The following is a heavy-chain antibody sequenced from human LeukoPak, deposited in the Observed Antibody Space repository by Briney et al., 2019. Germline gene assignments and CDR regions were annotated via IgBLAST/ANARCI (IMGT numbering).Heavy chain of an antibody. J-gene: IGHJ6*03. Sequence: GGSLRLSCAASGFTVSSNYMSWVRQAPGKGLEWVSVIYSGGRTYYGDSVKGRFTFSRDNSKNTLYLQMNSLRAEDTAVYYCARVLSGRGSLYSYYYYTDVWGKGTTVTISS. CDR2: IYSGGRT. CDR1: GFTVSSNY. CDR3: ARVLSGRGSLYSYYYYTDV. D-gene: IGHD3-10*01. V-gene: IGHV3-53*01.